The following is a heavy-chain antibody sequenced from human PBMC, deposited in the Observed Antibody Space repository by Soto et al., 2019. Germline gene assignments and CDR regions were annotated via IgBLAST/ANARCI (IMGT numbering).Heavy chain of an antibody. J-gene: IGHJ3*02. CDR3: AKGNWGNPFDI. V-gene: IGHV3-9*01. Sequence: EVPLVASGGGLEQPGRSLRLSCAASGFTCEDYSMHWLRQAPGKDLECVSGITSNSGTIVYADSVKCRFTISRDNAKNSLYLQMNSLRAEDTALYLCAKGNWGNPFDIWGQGTMVTFSS. CDR1: GFTCEDYS. CDR2: ITSNSGTI. D-gene: IGHD3-16*01.